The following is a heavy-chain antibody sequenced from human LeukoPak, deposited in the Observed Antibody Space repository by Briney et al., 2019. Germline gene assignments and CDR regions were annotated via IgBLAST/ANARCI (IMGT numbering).Heavy chain of an antibody. V-gene: IGHV4-39*07. D-gene: IGHD6-19*01. CDR1: VGSIGRSSYY. CDR2: IYYNVNT. CDR3: ARVAAKTVDY. J-gene: IGHJ4*02. Sequence: PSETLSLTCTVSVGSIGRSSYYWGWIRQPPGKGLEWIGHIYYNVNTDYKPSLKSRVTISVDTSKNQFSLKLSSVTAADTAVYYCARVAAKTVDYWGQGTLVTVSS.